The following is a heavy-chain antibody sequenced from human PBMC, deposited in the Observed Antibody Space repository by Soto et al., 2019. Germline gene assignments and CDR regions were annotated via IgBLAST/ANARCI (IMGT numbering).Heavy chain of an antibody. CDR2: ISYSGTT. CDR3: ARGRGYSYGLDP. D-gene: IGHD5-18*01. CDR1: GDSISSSNNY. Sequence: QVQLQESGPGLVKPSQTLSLTCTVSGDSISSSNNYWSWIRQPPGEGLEWIGFISYSGTTSYSPSLKSRLAISLDTSKNQFSLSLSSVTAADTAVYYCARGRGYSYGLDPWGQGTLFTVSS. V-gene: IGHV4-30-4*01. J-gene: IGHJ5*02.